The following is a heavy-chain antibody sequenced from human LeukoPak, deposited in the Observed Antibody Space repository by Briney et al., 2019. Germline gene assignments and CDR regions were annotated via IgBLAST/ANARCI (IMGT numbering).Heavy chain of an antibody. V-gene: IGHV3-23*01. CDR1: GFTFSDYA. CDR2: ISESADST. Sequence: PGGSLRLSCAASGFTFSDYAMNWVRQAPGKGLEWVSVISESADSTYYTDSVKGRFTISRDNSKNTLYLQMNSLRAEDTAVYYCAKAYYYGSGTPGRGIDYWGQGTLVTVSS. J-gene: IGHJ4*02. D-gene: IGHD3-10*01. CDR3: AKAYYYGSGTPGRGIDY.